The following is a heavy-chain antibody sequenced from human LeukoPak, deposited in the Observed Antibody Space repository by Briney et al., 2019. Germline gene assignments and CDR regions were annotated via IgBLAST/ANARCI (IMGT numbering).Heavy chain of an antibody. J-gene: IGHJ6*03. CDR1: GFSFSDYY. CDR2: IGSTI. D-gene: IGHD1-26*01. V-gene: IGHV3-11*04. CDR3: ARDRGIVGTTGYYYMDV. Sequence: GGSLRLSCVASGFSFSDYYMSWVRQAPGKGLEWVSYIGSTIYYADSVKGRFTISRDNSKNSLYLQMNSLRAEDTAVYYCARDRGIVGTTGYYYMDVWGKGTTVTVSS.